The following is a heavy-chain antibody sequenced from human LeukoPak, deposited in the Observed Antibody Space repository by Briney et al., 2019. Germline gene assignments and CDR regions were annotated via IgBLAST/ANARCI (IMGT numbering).Heavy chain of an antibody. J-gene: IGHJ3*02. CDR3: ARYCSGGSCYPDAFDI. CDR2: ISYDGSNK. CDR1: GFTFSSYG. D-gene: IGHD2-15*01. V-gene: IGHV3-30*03. Sequence: GGSLRLSCAASGFTFSSYGMHWVRQAPGKGLEWVAVISYDGSNKYYADSVKGRFTISRDNAKNSLYLQMNSLRAEDTAVYYCARYCSGGSCYPDAFDIWGQGTMVTVSS.